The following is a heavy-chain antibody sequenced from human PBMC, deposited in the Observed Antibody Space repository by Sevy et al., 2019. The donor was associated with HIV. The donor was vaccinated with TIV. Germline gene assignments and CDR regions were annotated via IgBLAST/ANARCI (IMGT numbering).Heavy chain of an antibody. J-gene: IGHJ6*02. CDR1: GFTFSSYS. Sequence: GGSLRLSCAASGFTFSSYSMNWVRQAPGKGLEWVSSISSSRSYIYYADSVKGRFTISRDNAKNSLYLQMNSLRAEDTAGYYCARVEVYWSGDCYSFGMDVWGQGTTVTVSS. CDR2: ISSSRSYI. CDR3: ARVEVYWSGDCYSFGMDV. V-gene: IGHV3-21*01. D-gene: IGHD2-21*02.